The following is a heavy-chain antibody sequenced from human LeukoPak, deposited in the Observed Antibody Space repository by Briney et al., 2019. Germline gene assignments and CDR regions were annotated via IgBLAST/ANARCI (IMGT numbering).Heavy chain of an antibody. J-gene: IGHJ4*02. Sequence: GGSLRLSCAASGFTFSRFWMSWVRQAPGKGLEWVANIKQDGREKYYVDSVKGRFTISRDNAKNSLYLQMNSLRAEDTAVYYCAGVHDFDFWGQGTLVTVSS. CDR3: AGVHDFDF. CDR1: GFTFSRFW. CDR2: IKQDGREK. V-gene: IGHV3-7*01.